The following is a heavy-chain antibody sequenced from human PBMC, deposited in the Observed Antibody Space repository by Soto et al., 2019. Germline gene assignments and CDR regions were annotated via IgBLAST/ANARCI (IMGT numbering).Heavy chain of an antibody. CDR3: ARLDYGDSAFDS. CDR2: IFYTGST. V-gene: IGHV4-31*03. Sequence: QVQLKESGTGLVQPSETLSLPCSVSGGSINSASYHWSWLRQHPGKGLEVIGYIFYTGSTYYNPSLETRLTISVNTSKNHVSLSLNAVTAADTAVYYCARLDYGDSAFDSWDRGILVTGSS. J-gene: IGHJ4*02. CDR1: GGSINSASYH. D-gene: IGHD4-17*01.